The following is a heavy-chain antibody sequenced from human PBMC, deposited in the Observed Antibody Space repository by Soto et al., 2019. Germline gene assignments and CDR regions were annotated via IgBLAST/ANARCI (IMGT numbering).Heavy chain of an antibody. CDR3: ARYIPGVRYYGMDV. CDR1: GFTFSSYA. CDR2: IGESGTPT. D-gene: IGHD2-2*01. J-gene: IGHJ6*02. V-gene: IGHV3-23*01. Sequence: GGSLLSCAASGFTFSSYAMKWVRQAPGKGLEWVSLIGESGTPTYYADSVKGRFTISRDNSGNTLFLEMYSLRAEDTAVYYCARYIPGVRYYGMDVWGQGTTVTVSS.